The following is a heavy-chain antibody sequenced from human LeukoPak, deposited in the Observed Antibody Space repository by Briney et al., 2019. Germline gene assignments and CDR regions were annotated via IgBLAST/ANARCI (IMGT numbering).Heavy chain of an antibody. CDR1: GFTYSDYY. CDR2: ISSSSSYT. Sequence: PGGSLRLSCAASGFTYSDYYMSWIRQAPGKGLGWVSYISSSSSYTNYADSVKGRFTISRDNAKNSLYLQMNSLRAEDTAVYYCARGGITMIVVAIQWGQGTLVTVSS. V-gene: IGHV3-11*06. D-gene: IGHD3-22*01. CDR3: ARGGITMIVVAIQ. J-gene: IGHJ4*02.